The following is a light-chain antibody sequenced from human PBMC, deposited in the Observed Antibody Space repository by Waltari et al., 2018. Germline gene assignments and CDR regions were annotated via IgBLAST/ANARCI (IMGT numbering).Light chain of an antibody. CDR2: GAS. CDR1: QRVTSTY. CDR3: QQYGTSPRT. J-gene: IGKJ1*01. Sequence: EIVLTQSPGTLSLSPGARVTLSCRASQRVTSTYLAWYQRKPGQAPRLLIDGASHRASGIPDRCSGSGSGTDYTLTISRLEPEDFAVYYCQQYGTSPRTFGPGTKLEIK. V-gene: IGKV3-20*01.